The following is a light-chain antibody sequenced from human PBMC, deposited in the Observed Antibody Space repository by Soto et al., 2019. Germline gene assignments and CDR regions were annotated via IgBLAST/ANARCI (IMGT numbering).Light chain of an antibody. Sequence: EIVLTQSPGTLSLSPEERATLSCRASQSVSSSYLAWYQQKPGQAPRLLIYDTTSRATGIPDRFSGSGSGTDFTLTISRLEPEDYAVYYCQQYGSSPLFTFGPGTKVDIK. CDR1: QSVSSSY. J-gene: IGKJ3*01. V-gene: IGKV3-20*01. CDR3: QQYGSSPLFT. CDR2: DTT.